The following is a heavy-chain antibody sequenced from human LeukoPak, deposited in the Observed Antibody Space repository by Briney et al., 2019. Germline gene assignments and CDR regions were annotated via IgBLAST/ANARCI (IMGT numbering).Heavy chain of an antibody. V-gene: IGHV4-4*07. Sequence: SETLSLTCIVSGGSINSYYWSWIRQPAGKGLEWIGRIYTSGSTNYNPSLKSRVTMSVDTSKNQFSLKLSSVTAADTAVYYCARHSSSWRTVDYWGQGTLVTVSS. CDR3: ARHSSSWRTVDY. CDR2: IYTSGST. CDR1: GGSINSYY. J-gene: IGHJ4*02. D-gene: IGHD6-13*01.